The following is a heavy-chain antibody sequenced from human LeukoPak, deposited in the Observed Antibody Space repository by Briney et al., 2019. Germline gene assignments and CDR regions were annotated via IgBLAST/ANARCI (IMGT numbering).Heavy chain of an antibody. D-gene: IGHD3-22*01. Sequence: GESLKISCKASGYSFTSYWIGWVRQMPGKGPEFMGMVYPRDSDTKYSPSFQGLVTISADKSINTAYLQWSSLQASDTAMYFCAKYHHYYDTAGALTSAAFHSWGQGTLVTVSS. CDR3: AKYHHYYDTAGALTSAAFHS. J-gene: IGHJ4*02. CDR1: GYSFTSYW. CDR2: VYPRDSDT. V-gene: IGHV5-51*01.